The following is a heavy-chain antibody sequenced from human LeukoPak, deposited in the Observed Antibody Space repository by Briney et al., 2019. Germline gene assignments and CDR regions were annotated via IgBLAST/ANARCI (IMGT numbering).Heavy chain of an antibody. J-gene: IGHJ4*02. D-gene: IGHD6-19*01. CDR2: ITDDGYNT. V-gene: IGHV3-23*01. CDR3: AKDLSYTSGASDH. Sequence: GGSLRLSCAASGFTFSAFAMTWVRQAPGQGLEWVSTITDDGYNTYSADSVKGRITFSRDNSKNTLSLQLRSLRAEDTAVYYCAKDLSYTSGASDHWGQGTLVTVSS. CDR1: GFTFSAFA.